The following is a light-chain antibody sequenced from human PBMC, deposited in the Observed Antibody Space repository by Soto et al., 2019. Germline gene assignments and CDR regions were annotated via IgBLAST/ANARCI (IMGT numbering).Light chain of an antibody. CDR3: QVWDSSSDHVV. CDR2: YDS. J-gene: IGLJ2*01. CDR1: NIGRKS. Sequence: SYELTQPPSVSVAPGKTARITCGGNNIGRKSVHWYQQKPGQAPVLVIYYDSDRPSGIPERFSGCNSGNTATLTISRVEAGDEADYYCQVWDSSSDHVVFGRGTTLTVL. V-gene: IGLV3-21*04.